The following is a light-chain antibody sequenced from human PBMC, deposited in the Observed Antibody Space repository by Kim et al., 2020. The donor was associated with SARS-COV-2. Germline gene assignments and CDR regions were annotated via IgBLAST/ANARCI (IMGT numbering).Light chain of an antibody. CDR1: KLGDKY. V-gene: IGLV3-1*01. CDR3: QAWDSNTGV. Sequence: SYELTQPPSVSVSPGQTASITCSGDKLGDKYACWYQQKSGQSLVLVIYQDTKRPSGIPERFSGSNSGNTVTLTISGTQAMDEADYYCQAWDSNTGVFGGGTQLTVL. J-gene: IGLJ2*01. CDR2: QDT.